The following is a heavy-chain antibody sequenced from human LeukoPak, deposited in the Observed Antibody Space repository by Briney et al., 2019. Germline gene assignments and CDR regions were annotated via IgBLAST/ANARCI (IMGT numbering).Heavy chain of an antibody. J-gene: IGHJ4*02. CDR3: ARRSGYSSSWYQYDDRHFDY. D-gene: IGHD6-13*01. CDR2: IYPGDSDT. Sequence: GESLKISCKGSGYSFTNYWIGWVRQMPGKGLEWMGIIYPGDSDTRYSPSFQGQVTISADKSISTAYLQWSSLKASDTAMYYCARRSGYSSSWYQYDDRHFDYWGQGTLVTVSS. V-gene: IGHV5-51*01. CDR1: GYSFTNYW.